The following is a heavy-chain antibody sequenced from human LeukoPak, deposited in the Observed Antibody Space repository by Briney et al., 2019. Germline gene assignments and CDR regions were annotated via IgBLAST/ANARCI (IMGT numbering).Heavy chain of an antibody. J-gene: IGHJ4*02. CDR1: GYTFTGYY. CDR3: ARDLRAAAGKLYYFDY. CDR2: INPNSGGT. D-gene: IGHD6-13*01. Sequence: RASVKVSCKASGYTFTGYYMHWVRQAPGQGLEWMGRINPNSGGTNYAQKFQGRVTMTRDTSISTAYMELSSLRSDDTAVYYCARDLRAAAGKLYYFDYWGQGTLVTVSS. V-gene: IGHV1-2*06.